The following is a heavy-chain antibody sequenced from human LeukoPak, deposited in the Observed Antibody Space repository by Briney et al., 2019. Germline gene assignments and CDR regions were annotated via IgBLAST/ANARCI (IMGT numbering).Heavy chain of an antibody. Sequence: PGGSLRLSCAASGFSFDDYGMHWVRQGPGKGLEWVSGISWNGGSIGYADSVKGRFTISRDNAKNSLYLQMNSLRGEDTALYYCAKDSSSVYNNGMDVWGQGTTVTVSS. V-gene: IGHV3-9*01. CDR3: AKDSSSVYNNGMDV. CDR2: ISWNGGSI. CDR1: GFSFDDYG. D-gene: IGHD2-2*01. J-gene: IGHJ6*02.